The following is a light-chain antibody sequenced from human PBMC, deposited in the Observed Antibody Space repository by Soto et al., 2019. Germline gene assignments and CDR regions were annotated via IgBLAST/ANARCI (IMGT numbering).Light chain of an antibody. V-gene: IGLV3-21*04. Sequence: SYELTQPPSVSVAPEKTARLTCGGDNIGSKRVHWYRQKPGQAPVLVIYYDSDRPSGIPERFSGSNSGNTATLTINRVEAGDEADYYGQVWDITTDHDVFGTGTKLTVL. CDR1: NIGSKR. J-gene: IGLJ1*01. CDR2: YDS. CDR3: QVWDITTDHDV.